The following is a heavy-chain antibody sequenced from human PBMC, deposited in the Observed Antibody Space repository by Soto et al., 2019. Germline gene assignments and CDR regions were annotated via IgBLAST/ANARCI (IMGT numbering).Heavy chain of an antibody. J-gene: IGHJ4*02. V-gene: IGHV3-23*01. Sequence: GGSLRLACAASGFTFSSYAMSWVRQAPGKGLEWVSAISGSGGSTYYADSVKGRFTISRDNSKNTLYLQMNSLRAEDTAVYYCAKDPQDTTIWPSQHGLWFGELLFVDYWGQGTLVTVSS. CDR3: AKDPQDTTIWPSQHGLWFGELLFVDY. CDR1: GFTFSSYA. D-gene: IGHD3-10*01. CDR2: ISGSGGST.